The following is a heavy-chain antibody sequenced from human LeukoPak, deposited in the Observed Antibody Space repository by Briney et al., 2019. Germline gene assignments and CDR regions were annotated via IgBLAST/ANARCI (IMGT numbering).Heavy chain of an antibody. CDR1: GFTFSSYW. CDR2: FNSDGSST. J-gene: IGHJ4*02. CDR3: ASQRCYDSSGYYYHY. D-gene: IGHD3-22*01. Sequence: PGGSLRLSCAASGFTFSSYWMHWVRQAPGKGLVWVSRFNSDGSSTSYADSVKGRFTISRDNAKNTLYLQMNSLRAEDTAVYYCASQRCYDSSGYYYHYWGQGTLVTVPS. V-gene: IGHV3-74*01.